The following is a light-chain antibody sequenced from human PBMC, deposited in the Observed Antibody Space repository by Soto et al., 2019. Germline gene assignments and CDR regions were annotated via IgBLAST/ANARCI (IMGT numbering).Light chain of an antibody. CDR3: QQLDSDPPWT. J-gene: IGKJ1*01. Sequence: IQLTQSPSSLSASVGDRVTITCRASQDISTYLAWYQQQPGRAPKLLIYLASTLESGVPSRFSGSGSGTDFTLPISSLQPDDFATYYCQQLDSDPPWTFGQGTRVEIK. CDR2: LAS. CDR1: QDISTY. V-gene: IGKV1-9*01.